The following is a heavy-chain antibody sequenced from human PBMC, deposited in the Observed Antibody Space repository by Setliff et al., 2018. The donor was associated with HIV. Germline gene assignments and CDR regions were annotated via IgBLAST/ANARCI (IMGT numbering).Heavy chain of an antibody. V-gene: IGHV4-39*01. CDR1: GGSMSSSSYY. J-gene: IGHJ4*02. CDR2: IYYSGAT. CDR3: ARLGYVSGGFYKTPGPYYFDY. D-gene: IGHD3-10*01. Sequence: PSETLSLTCTVSGGSMSSSSYYWGWIRQTPDKGLEWIGIIYYSGATHYNPSLTSRVTISVDTSRNQFSLKLRSVTAADTAAYYCARLGYVSGGFYKTPGPYYFDYWGQGALVTVSS.